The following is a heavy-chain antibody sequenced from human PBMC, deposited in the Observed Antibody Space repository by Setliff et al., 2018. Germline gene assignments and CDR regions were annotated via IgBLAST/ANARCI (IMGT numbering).Heavy chain of an antibody. J-gene: IGHJ4*02. CDR1: GFTFGFYA. CDR3: GKGGYTSKWYEARVGDY. D-gene: IGHD6-13*01. V-gene: IGHV3-23*03. CDR2: IYTRGNSV. Sequence: PGGSLRLSCSASGFTFGFYAMTWVRQAPGKGMEWVSMIYTRGNSVEYADSVKGRFTISRDDSRDMVYLQMNSLRVEDTAIYYCGKGGYTSKWYEARVGDYWGQGILGTVSS.